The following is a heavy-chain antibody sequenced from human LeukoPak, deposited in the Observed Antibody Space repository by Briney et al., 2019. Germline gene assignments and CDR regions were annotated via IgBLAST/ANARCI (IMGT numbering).Heavy chain of an antibody. D-gene: IGHD6-19*01. CDR3: ARGQEGGCVSYYYYYYMDV. J-gene: IGHJ6*03. CDR2: MNPNSGNT. Sequence: ASVKVSCKASGYTFTSYDINWVRQATGQGLEWMGWMNPNSGNTGYAQKFQGRVTMTRNTSISTAYMELSSLRSEDTAVYYCARGQEGGCVSYYYYYYMDVWGKGTTVTVSS. CDR1: GYTFTSYD. V-gene: IGHV1-8*01.